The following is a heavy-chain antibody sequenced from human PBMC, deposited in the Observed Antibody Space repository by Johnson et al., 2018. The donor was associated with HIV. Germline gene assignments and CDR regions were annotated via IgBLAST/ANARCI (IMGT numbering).Heavy chain of an antibody. D-gene: IGHD6-6*01. CDR1: GFTFSDYY. CDR2: ISSSGSTI. Sequence: QVQLVESGGGLVKPGVSLRLSCPASGFTFSDYYMSWIRQAPGKGLEWVSYISSSGSTIYYADSVKGRFTISRDNAKNSLYLQMNSLRAEDTAVYYCARSGAASIAARGDAFDIWGQGTMVTISS. J-gene: IGHJ3*02. CDR3: ARSGAASIAARGDAFDI. V-gene: IGHV3-11*04.